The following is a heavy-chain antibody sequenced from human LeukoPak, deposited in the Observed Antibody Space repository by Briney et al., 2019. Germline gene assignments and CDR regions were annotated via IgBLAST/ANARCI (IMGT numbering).Heavy chain of an antibody. CDR3: AKISWDGRGTFY. CDR1: GFIFNNYG. V-gene: IGHV3-23*01. Sequence: PGGSLRLSCAASGFIFNNYGLIWVRQAPGKGLEWVSAIRGGGENTYYADSVKGRFTISRDNSKDTLSLQMNSLRAEDTAVYYCAKISWDGRGTFYWGQGTLVTVSS. CDR2: IRGGGENT. D-gene: IGHD2-15*01. J-gene: IGHJ4*02.